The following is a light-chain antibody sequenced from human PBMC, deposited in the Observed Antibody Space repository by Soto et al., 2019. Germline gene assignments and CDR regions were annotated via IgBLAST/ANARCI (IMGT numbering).Light chain of an antibody. CDR2: EVN. Sequence: QSALTQPAGLSRSPGQSITISCTGTNSVIGAYDYVSWFQQHPGKAPKLMISEVNTRPSGVSNRFSGFKSGNTAYLTIFGVQLEDEAAFFCCSFATTSTPVVGTGTRVTVL. CDR3: CSFATTSTPV. V-gene: IGLV2-14*01. J-gene: IGLJ1*01. CDR1: NSVIGAYDY.